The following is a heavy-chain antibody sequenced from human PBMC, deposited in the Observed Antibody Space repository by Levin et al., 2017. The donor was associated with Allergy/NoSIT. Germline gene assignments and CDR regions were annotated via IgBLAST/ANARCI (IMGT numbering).Heavy chain of an antibody. CDR1: GFTFSSYA. CDR3: ARARDGYNYFDY. V-gene: IGHV3-30-3*01. Sequence: LSLTCAASGFTFSSYAMHWVRQAPGKGLEWVAVISYDGNNKYYADSVKGRFTISRDNSKNTLYLQMNSLRTEDTAVYYCARARDGYNYFDYWGQGTLVTVSS. CDR2: ISYDGNNK. J-gene: IGHJ4*02. D-gene: IGHD5-24*01.